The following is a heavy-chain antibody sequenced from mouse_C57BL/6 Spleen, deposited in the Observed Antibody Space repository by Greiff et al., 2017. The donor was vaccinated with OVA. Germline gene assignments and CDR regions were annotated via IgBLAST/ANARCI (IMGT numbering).Heavy chain of an antibody. CDR3: ARSGDGYPLFDY. CDR2: IYPGDGDT. Sequence: QVQLKQSGPELVKPGASVKISCKASGYAFSSSWMNWVKQRPGKGLEWIGRIYPGDGDTNYNGKFKGKATLTADKSSSTAYMQLSSLTSEDSAVYFCARSGDGYPLFDYWGQGTTLTVSS. CDR1: GYAFSSSW. J-gene: IGHJ2*01. D-gene: IGHD2-3*01. V-gene: IGHV1-82*01.